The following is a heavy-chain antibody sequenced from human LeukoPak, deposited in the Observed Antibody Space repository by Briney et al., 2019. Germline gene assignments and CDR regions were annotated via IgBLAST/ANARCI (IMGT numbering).Heavy chain of an antibody. V-gene: IGHV1-2*02. CDR3: ARDDFRQLVRGAGGRLPSN. Sequence: ASVKVSCKASGYTFTGYYMHWVRQAPGQGLEWMGWINPNSGGTNYAQKFQGRVTMTRDTSISTAYMGLSRLRSDDTAVYYCARDDFRQLVRGAGGRLPSNWGQGTLVTVSS. CDR2: INPNSGGT. J-gene: IGHJ4*02. CDR1: GYTFTGYY. D-gene: IGHD6-6*01.